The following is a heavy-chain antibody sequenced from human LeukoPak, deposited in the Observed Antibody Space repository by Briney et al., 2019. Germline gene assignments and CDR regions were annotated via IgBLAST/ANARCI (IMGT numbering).Heavy chain of an antibody. CDR3: ATIKGGNIFGFFDF. J-gene: IGHJ4*02. CDR1: GGSISSHY. D-gene: IGHD3-3*02. V-gene: IGHV4-59*11. CDR2: VLDNVRT. Sequence: PSETLSLTCTVSGGSISSHYWSWVRQPPGKGLEWIGYVLDNVRTKDNPSLNSRFTLSADTSKNQFSLRLTSVTAADTAVYYCATIKGGNIFGFFDFWGQGILVTVSS.